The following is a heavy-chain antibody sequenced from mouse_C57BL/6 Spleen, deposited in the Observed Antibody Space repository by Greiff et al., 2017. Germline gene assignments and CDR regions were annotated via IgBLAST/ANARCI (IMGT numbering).Heavy chain of an antibody. Sequence: VQLQQSGAELVRPGTSVKVSCKASGYAFTNYLIEWVKQRPGQGLEWIGVINPGRGGTNYTETLKGKATMTADKSSSTAYMQLSSMTSEDSAVYFCAREWEIYDGQWYYIDYWGQGTTLTVSS. CDR3: AREWEIYDGQWYYIDY. CDR2: INPGRGGT. J-gene: IGHJ2*01. D-gene: IGHD2-3*01. CDR1: GYAFTNYL. V-gene: IGHV1-54*01.